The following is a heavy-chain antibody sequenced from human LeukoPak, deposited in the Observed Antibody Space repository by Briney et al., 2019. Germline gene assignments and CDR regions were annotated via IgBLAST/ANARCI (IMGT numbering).Heavy chain of an antibody. J-gene: IGHJ4*02. Sequence: GSLSLSCAASGFTFSTYSMKWVRQAPGKGLEWVSYISDSSAMYYADSVRGRFTISRENDKNSLFLQMNSLRAEDTAVYYCARDGGYSGYDADCWGQGTLVTVPS. CDR1: GFTFSTYS. CDR3: ARDGGYSGYDADC. CDR2: ISDSSAM. D-gene: IGHD5-12*01. V-gene: IGHV3-48*01.